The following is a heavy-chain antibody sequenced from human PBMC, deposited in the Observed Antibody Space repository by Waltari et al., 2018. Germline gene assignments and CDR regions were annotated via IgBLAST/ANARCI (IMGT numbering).Heavy chain of an antibody. J-gene: IGHJ4*02. Sequence: EVELVAAGGGLVRPGGSLRLACAASAFTFRSQLMSCVRPAGRQGPGKGLEGVARVKSKADGGTVDYAVSVKGRFTVSRDDSKNTFSLEMNNLKSEDTGLYYCTTENLNYYGAGTYFDYWGQGTLVTVSS. D-gene: IGHD3-10*01. CDR2: VKSKADGGTV. CDR3: TTENLNYYGAGTYFDY. V-gene: IGHV3-15*01. CDR1: AFTFRSQL.